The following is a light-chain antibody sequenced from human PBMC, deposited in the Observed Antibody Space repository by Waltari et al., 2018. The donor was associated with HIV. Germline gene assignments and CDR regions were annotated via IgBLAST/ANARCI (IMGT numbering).Light chain of an antibody. V-gene: IGKV1-39*01. CDR3: QQSYILPVT. Sequence: DIQMTQSPPSLSASVGDRVTITCRANQSISHRLNWYQQQPGKAPKLLIYGAFHLQTGVPARFSGSGSDTHFTLTINNIQLEDFASYFCQQSYILPVTFGGGTKVE. CDR1: QSISHR. J-gene: IGKJ4*01. CDR2: GAF.